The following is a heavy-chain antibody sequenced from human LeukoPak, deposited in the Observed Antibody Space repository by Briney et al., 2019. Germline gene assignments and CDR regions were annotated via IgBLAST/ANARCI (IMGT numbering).Heavy chain of an antibody. V-gene: IGHV1-46*01. CDR3: ARAVGTSSWADY. CDR2: VNLSGGSP. CDR1: GHTFTNYY. J-gene: IGHJ4*02. Sequence: ASVKVSCKASGHTFTNYYIHWMRQAPGQGLQWMGRVNLSGGSPNYAQEFQGRVTMTRDASTSTVYMELSSLESEDTAMYYCARAVGTSSWADYWGQGTLVTVSS. D-gene: IGHD6-13*01.